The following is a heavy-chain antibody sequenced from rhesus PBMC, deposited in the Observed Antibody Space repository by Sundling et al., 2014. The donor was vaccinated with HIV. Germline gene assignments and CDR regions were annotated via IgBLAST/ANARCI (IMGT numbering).Heavy chain of an antibody. J-gene: IGHJ4*01. V-gene: IGHV3S42*01. CDR2: ISSGGGST. CDR3: AKAWVESSGWSEPFDY. D-gene: IGHD6-31*01. Sequence: EVQLVESGGGLVQPGGSLRLSCAASGFTFSSYGMYWVRQVPGKGLEWISAISSGGGSTYYADSVKGRFTISRDNSKNTLSLQMNSLRLEDTAVYYCAKAWVESSGWSEPFDYWGQGVLVTVSS. CDR1: GFTFSSYG.